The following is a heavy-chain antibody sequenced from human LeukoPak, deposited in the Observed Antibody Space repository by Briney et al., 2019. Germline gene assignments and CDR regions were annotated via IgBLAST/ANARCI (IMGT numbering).Heavy chain of an antibody. V-gene: IGHV3-20*04. D-gene: IGHD2/OR15-2a*01. CDR3: ARVGPSSASMTPAYGMDV. CDR1: GFTFDAYG. J-gene: IGHJ6*02. Sequence: PGGSLRLSCAASGFTFDAYGMSWVRQAPGKGLEWVSGIYWNGGSTGYADSVKGRFTISRDNAKNSLYLQMNSLRDEDTALYYCARVGPSSASMTPAYGMDVWGQGTTVTVSS. CDR2: IYWNGGST.